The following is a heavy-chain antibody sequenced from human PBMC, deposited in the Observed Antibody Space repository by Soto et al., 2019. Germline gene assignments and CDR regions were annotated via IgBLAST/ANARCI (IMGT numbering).Heavy chain of an antibody. Sequence: QVQLVQSGAEVKKPGASVKVSCKASGYTFTSYDINWVRQATGQGLEWMGWMNPNSGNTGYAQKFQGRVTMTRNTSISTEYRELSSVGSEDTAGENCARGAEEWVGGTEGDDGVSYAFDIWGQGTMVTVSS. CDR1: GYTFTSYD. J-gene: IGHJ3*02. V-gene: IGHV1-8*01. CDR3: ARGAEEWVGGTEGDDGVSYAFDI. CDR2: MNPNSGNT. D-gene: IGHD3-10*01.